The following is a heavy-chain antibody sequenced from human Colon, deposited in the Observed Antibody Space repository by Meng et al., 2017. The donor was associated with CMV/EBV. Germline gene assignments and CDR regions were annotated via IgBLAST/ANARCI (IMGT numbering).Heavy chain of an antibody. V-gene: IGHV1-69*05. Sequence: SVKVSCKASGGTFSSYAISWVRQAPGQGLEWMGGIIPIFGTANYAQKFQGRVTITTDESTSTAYMELSSLRSEDTAVYYCARQVFGVVHVSVNPTYYYYGMDVWGQGTTVTVSS. CDR1: GGTFSSYA. J-gene: IGHJ6*02. CDR2: IIPIFGTA. CDR3: ARQVFGVVHVSVNPTYYYYGMDV. D-gene: IGHD3-3*01.